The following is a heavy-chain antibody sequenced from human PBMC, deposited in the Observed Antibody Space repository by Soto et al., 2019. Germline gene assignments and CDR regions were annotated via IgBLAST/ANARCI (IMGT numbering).Heavy chain of an antibody. V-gene: IGHV3-21*04. CDR3: AKDSKRERYSSSWYSRFYYMDV. Sequence: GGSLRLSCAASGFTFSSYSMNWVRQAPGKGLEWVSSISSSSSYIYYADSVKGRFTISRDNAKNSLYLQMNSLRAEDTAVYYCAKDSKRERYSSSWYSRFYYMDVWGKGTTVTVSS. CDR2: ISSSSSYI. D-gene: IGHD6-13*01. CDR1: GFTFSSYS. J-gene: IGHJ6*03.